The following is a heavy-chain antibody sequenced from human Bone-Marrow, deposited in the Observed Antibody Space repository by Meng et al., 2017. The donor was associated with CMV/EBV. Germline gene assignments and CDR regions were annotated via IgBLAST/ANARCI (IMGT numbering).Heavy chain of an antibody. Sequence: ASVKVSCKASGYTFTSYYMHWVRQAPGQGLEWMGIINPSGGSTSYTQKFQGRVTISVDTSKNQFSLKLSSVTAADTAVYYRARGEVGASRGWFDYWGQGMLVTVSS. J-gene: IGHJ4*02. CDR1: GYTFTSYY. D-gene: IGHD1-26*01. V-gene: IGHV1-46*01. CDR2: INPSGGST. CDR3: ARGEVGASRGWFDY.